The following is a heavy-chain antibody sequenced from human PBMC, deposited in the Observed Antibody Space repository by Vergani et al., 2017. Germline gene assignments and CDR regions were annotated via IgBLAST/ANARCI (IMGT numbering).Heavy chain of an antibody. V-gene: IGHV4-30-4*08. J-gene: IGHJ5*02. Sequence: QVKLQESGPGLVKPSETLSLTCTVSGASVNSYYWSWIRQPPGKGLEWIGYIYYSGSTYYNPSLKSRVTLSVDTSKNQFSLKLSSVTAADTAVYYCARGWFVLYNWFDPWGQGTLVTVSS. CDR3: ARGWFVLYNWFDP. CDR2: IYYSGST. CDR1: GASVNSYY. D-gene: IGHD3-10*01.